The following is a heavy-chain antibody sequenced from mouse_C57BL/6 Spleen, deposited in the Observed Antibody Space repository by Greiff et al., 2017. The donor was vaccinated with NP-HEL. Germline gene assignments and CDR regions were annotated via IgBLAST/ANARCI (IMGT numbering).Heavy chain of an antibody. CDR3: AKPFYYASGDYWYFDV. J-gene: IGHJ1*03. V-gene: IGHV1-58*01. CDR2: IYIGNGYT. D-gene: IGHD2-1*01. CDR1: GYTFTSYG. Sequence: EVQLQQSGAELVRPGSSVKMSCKTSGYTFTSYGINWVKQRPGQGLEWIGYIYIGNGYTEYNEKFKGKATLTSDTTSSTAYMQLSSLTSEDSAIYFCAKPFYYASGDYWYFDVWGTGTTVTVSS.